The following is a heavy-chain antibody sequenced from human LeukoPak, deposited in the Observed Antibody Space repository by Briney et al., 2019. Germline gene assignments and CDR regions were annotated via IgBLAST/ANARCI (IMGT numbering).Heavy chain of an antibody. CDR2: TYYRSKWYN. J-gene: IGHJ4*02. V-gene: IGHV6-1*01. CDR1: GDSDSSNIAP. Sequence: SQTLSLTCPGSGDSDSSNIAPLNSIRQSPSRGLEWLRRTYYRSKWYNDYAVSVKSRVTINPDTSKNQFSLQLNSVTPEDTASYYWAKRIWEYFHYWGQGTLVTVSS. D-gene: IGHD1-26*01. CDR3: AKRIWEYFHY.